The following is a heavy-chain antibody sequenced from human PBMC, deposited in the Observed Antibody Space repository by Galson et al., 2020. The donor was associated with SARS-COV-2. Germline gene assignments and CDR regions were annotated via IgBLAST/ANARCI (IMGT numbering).Heavy chain of an antibody. CDR2: INPTGGRT. Sequence: ASVKVSCKASGYTFTSYCMHWVRQAPGQGLEWLGIINPTGGRTTYAQRFQGRVTMTRDTSTSTVFMELGSLRSEDTAMYYCARDRSITGYTSTWFDFDHCGQGTLVAVSS. D-gene: IGHD6-13*01. J-gene: IGHJ4*02. CDR1: GYTFTSYC. CDR3: ARDRSITGYTSTWFDFDH. V-gene: IGHV1-46*01.